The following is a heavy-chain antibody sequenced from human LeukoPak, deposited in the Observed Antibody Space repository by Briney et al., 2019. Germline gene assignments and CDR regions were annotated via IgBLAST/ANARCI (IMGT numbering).Heavy chain of an antibody. CDR1: GGSISSSNW. CDR3: ARVGYYDFWSGPSWFDP. D-gene: IGHD3-3*01. CDR2: INHSGST. V-gene: IGHV4-4*02. J-gene: IGHJ5*02. Sequence: SETLSLTCAVSGGSISSSNWWSWVRQPPGKGLEWIGEINHSGSTNYNPSLKSRVTISVDTSKNQFSLKLSSVTAADTAVYYCARVGYYDFWSGPSWFDPWGQGTLVTVSS.